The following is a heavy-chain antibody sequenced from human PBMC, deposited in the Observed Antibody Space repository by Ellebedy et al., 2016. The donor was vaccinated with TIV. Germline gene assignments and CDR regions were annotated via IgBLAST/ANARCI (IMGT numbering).Heavy chain of an antibody. J-gene: IGHJ4*02. CDR3: ASTPFSAGSGYHPHDY. V-gene: IGHV4-39*01. CDR1: GGSITSGRYY. CDR2: VYYDGST. D-gene: IGHD5-12*01. Sequence: MPSETLSLTCTVSGGSITSGRYYWGWIRQPPGKGLEWIGTVYYDGSTYYNPSLKSRVTISVDTSKNQFSLKLTSVTAADTAVYYCASTPFSAGSGYHPHDYWGQGILVTVSS.